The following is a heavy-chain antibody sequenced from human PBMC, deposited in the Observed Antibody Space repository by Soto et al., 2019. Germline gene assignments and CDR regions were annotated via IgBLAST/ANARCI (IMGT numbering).Heavy chain of an antibody. Sequence: SVKVSCKASGGTFSSYAISWVRQAPGQGLEWMGGIIPIFGTANYAQKFQGRVTITADESTSTAYMELSSLRSEDTAVYYCARGGTVTTNNWFDPWGQGTLVTVSS. CDR1: GGTFSSYA. V-gene: IGHV1-69*13. CDR2: IIPIFGTA. J-gene: IGHJ5*02. D-gene: IGHD4-4*01. CDR3: ARGGTVTTNNWFDP.